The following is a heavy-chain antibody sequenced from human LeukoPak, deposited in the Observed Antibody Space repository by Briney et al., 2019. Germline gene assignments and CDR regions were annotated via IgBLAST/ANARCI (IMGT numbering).Heavy chain of an antibody. CDR3: ARVSRITMVRGVIGQFEDFDY. Sequence: GASVKVSCKASGYTFTGYYMHWVRQAPGQGLEWMGWINPNSGGTNYAQKFQGRVTMTRDTSISTAYMELSRLRSDDTAVYYCARVSRITMVRGVIGQFEDFDYWGQGTLVTVSS. D-gene: IGHD3-10*01. CDR2: INPNSGGT. J-gene: IGHJ4*02. CDR1: GYTFTGYY. V-gene: IGHV1-2*02.